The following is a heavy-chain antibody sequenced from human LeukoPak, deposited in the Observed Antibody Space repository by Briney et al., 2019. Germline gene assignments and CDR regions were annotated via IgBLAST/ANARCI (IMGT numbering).Heavy chain of an antibody. CDR3: TTYGDYDVDY. CDR1: GFTFSGSA. CDR2: IRSKANSRRT. Sequence: GGSVRLSCAASGFTFSGSAMHWVGQASEKGLEWVGRIRSKANSRRTAYAASVKGRFTISRDDSKNTAYLQMNSLKTEDTAVYYCTTYGDYDVDYWGQGTLVTVSS. J-gene: IGHJ4*02. D-gene: IGHD4-17*01. V-gene: IGHV3-73*01.